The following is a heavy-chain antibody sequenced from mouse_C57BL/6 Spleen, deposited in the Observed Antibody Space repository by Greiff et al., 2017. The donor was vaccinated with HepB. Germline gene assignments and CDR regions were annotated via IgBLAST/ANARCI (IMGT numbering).Heavy chain of an antibody. Sequence: EVKLVESGGGLVKPGGSLKLSCAASGFTFSDYGMHWVRQAPEKGLEWVAYISSGSSTIYYADTVKGRFTISRDNAKNTLFLQMTSLRSEDTAMYDCARFGGYEDAMDYWGQGTSVTVSS. J-gene: IGHJ4*01. CDR2: ISSGSSTI. V-gene: IGHV5-17*01. D-gene: IGHD2-2*01. CDR1: GFTFSDYG. CDR3: ARFGGYEDAMDY.